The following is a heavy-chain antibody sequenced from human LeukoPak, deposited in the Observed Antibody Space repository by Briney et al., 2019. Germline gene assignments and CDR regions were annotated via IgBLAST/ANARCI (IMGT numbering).Heavy chain of an antibody. CDR2: ISGDGGST. Sequence: PGGSLRLSCEASGFIVSDNYMSWVRQAPGKGLEWVSLISGDGGSTFYADSVKGRFTISRDNSKNSLYLQMNSLRSDDTALYYCARESESSGWYDYWGQGTLVTVSS. D-gene: IGHD6-19*01. CDR3: ARESESSGWYDY. V-gene: IGHV3-43*02. CDR1: GFIVSDNY. J-gene: IGHJ4*02.